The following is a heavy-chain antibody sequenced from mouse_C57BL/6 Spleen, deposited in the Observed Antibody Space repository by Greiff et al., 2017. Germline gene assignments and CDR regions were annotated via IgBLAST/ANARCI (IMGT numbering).Heavy chain of an antibody. V-gene: IGHV1-50*01. CDR1: GYTFTSYW. Sequence: QVQLQQPGAELVKPGASVKLSCKASGYTFTSYWMQWVKQRPGQGLEWIGEIDPSDSYTNYNQKFKGKATLTVDTSSSTAYMQLSSLTSEDSAVYYCAREGVFAYWGQGTLVTVSA. CDR2: IDPSDSYT. J-gene: IGHJ3*01. CDR3: AREGVFAY.